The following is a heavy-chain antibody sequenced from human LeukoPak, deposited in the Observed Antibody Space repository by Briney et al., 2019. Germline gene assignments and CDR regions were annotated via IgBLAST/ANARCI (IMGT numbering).Heavy chain of an antibody. CDR3: ARETSLAGFASGLGFNY. Sequence: SEALSLTCTVSGGSISGWYWSWIRQPPGRGLEWIGNIYGSGYTNYNPSLKSRVTMSIDTSKNHFSLKLTSVTAADTATYYCARETSLAGFASGLGFNYWGQGILVSVSS. V-gene: IGHV4-59*01. CDR2: IYGSGYT. CDR1: GGSISGWY. D-gene: IGHD6-19*01. J-gene: IGHJ4*02.